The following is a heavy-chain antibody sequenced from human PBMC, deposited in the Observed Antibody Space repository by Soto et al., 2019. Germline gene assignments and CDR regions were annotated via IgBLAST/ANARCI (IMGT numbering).Heavy chain of an antibody. CDR1: GGSFSGYY. V-gene: IGHV4-34*01. CDR2: INHSGST. J-gene: IGHJ4*02. D-gene: IGHD3-22*01. CDR3: ARDYYDSSGRPTIDY. Sequence: QVQLQQWGAGLLKPSEPLSLTCAVYGGSFSGYYWSWIRQPPGKGLEWIGEINHSGSTNYNPSLKSRVTISVDTSKNQFSLKLSSVTAADTAVYYCARDYYDSSGRPTIDYWGQGTLVTVSS.